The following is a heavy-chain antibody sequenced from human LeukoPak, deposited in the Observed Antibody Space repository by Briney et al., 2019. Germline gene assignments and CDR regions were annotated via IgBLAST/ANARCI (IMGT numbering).Heavy chain of an antibody. CDR2: ISGSGGNT. Sequence: QPRRSLRLSSAAAGLTFSSSAMSWVRPAPGEGLEWVSAISGSGGNTYYADSVKGRLTISRDNSKNTLYLQMNSLRAEDTAVYYCAKGRGIVGATTLDYWGQGTLVTVSS. CDR3: AKGRGIVGATTLDY. D-gene: IGHD1-26*01. CDR1: GLTFSSSA. V-gene: IGHV3-23*01. J-gene: IGHJ4*02.